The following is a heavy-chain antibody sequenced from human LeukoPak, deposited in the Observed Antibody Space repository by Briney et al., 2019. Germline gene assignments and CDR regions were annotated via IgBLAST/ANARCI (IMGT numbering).Heavy chain of an antibody. Sequence: SETLSLTCAVYGGSFSGYYWSWIRQPPGEGLEWIGYIYYSGSTNYNPSLKSRVTISVDTSKNQFSLKLSSVTAADTAVYYCARLYRLYYFDYWGQGTLVTVSS. V-gene: IGHV4-59*08. D-gene: IGHD3-16*02. J-gene: IGHJ4*02. CDR1: GGSFSGYY. CDR2: IYYSGST. CDR3: ARLYRLYYFDY.